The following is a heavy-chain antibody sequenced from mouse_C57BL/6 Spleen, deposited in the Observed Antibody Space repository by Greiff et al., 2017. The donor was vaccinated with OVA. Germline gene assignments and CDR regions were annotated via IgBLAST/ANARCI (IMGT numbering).Heavy chain of an antibody. CDR1: GYTFTDYE. CDR2: IDPETGGT. D-gene: IGHD1-1*01. Sequence: VQLQQSGAELVRPGASVTLSCKASGYTFTDYEMHWVKQTPVHGLEWIGAIDPETGGTAYNQKFKGKAILTADKSSSTAYMELRSLTSEDSAVYYCTREYYGSSHDYWGQGTSVTVSS. CDR3: TREYYGSSHDY. J-gene: IGHJ4*01. V-gene: IGHV1-15*01.